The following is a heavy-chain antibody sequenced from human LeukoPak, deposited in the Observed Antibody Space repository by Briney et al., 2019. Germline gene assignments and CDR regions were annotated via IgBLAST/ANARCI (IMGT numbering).Heavy chain of an antibody. Sequence: GGSLRLSCAASGFTFSDYYMSWIRQAPGKGLEWVSYISSSGSTIYYADSVKGRFTISRDNAKNSLYLQMNSLRAEDTALYYCARDARGPYEDDAFDIWGQGTMVTVSS. CDR3: ARDARGPYEDDAFDI. J-gene: IGHJ3*02. V-gene: IGHV3-11*01. CDR2: ISSSGSTI. CDR1: GFTFSDYY. D-gene: IGHD3-16*01.